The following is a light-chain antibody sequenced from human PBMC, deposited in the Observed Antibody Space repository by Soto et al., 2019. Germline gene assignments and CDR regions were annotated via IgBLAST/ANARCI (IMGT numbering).Light chain of an antibody. V-gene: IGKV1-39*01. J-gene: IGKJ4*01. CDR2: AAS. Sequence: DIEMTQAPSSRCASLGDKVTITCRASQSISSYLNWYQQKPGKATKLLIYAASSLQSGVPSRFSVSGSGTDSTLAISSLQPEDLATCYCPERDSMPATFGVGTRLDIK. CDR3: PERDSMPAT. CDR1: QSISSY.